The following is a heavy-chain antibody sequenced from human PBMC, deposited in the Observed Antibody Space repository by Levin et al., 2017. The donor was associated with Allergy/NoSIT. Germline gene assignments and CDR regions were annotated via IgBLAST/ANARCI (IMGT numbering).Heavy chain of an antibody. CDR1: GGSFSSGDYY. CDR3: ARWRYYDSSGYSNFDY. Sequence: SETLSLTCTISGGSFSSGDYYWSWIRQPPGTGLEWIAYIYDSGSTYYNPSLKSRVIISLDTSKSQISLKLSSVTAADTAVYYCARWRYYDSSGYSNFDYWGQGTLVTVSS. D-gene: IGHD3-22*01. V-gene: IGHV4-30-4*01. J-gene: IGHJ4*02. CDR2: IYDSGST.